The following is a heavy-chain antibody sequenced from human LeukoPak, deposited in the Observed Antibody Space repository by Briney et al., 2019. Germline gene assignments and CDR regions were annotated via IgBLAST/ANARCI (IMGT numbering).Heavy chain of an antibody. CDR3: ARRGGTPFYDY. J-gene: IGHJ4*02. D-gene: IGHD1-14*01. Sequence: PGESLKISCKGSGYSFTSYWIGWVRQKPGKGLEWMGIIRADSRITYSPSFQGQVTFSADRSKDTAYLRWGSLKASDTAMYYCARRGGTPFYDYWGQGTLVTVSP. CDR1: GYSFTSYW. CDR2: IRADSRI. V-gene: IGHV5-51*01.